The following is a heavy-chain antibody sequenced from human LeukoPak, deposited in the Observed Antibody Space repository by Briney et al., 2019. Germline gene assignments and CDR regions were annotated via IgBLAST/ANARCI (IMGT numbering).Heavy chain of an antibody. D-gene: IGHD3-3*01. CDR3: ARDSYDFWSGYFGNNWFDP. V-gene: IGHV4-39*07. CDR2: IYYSGST. Sequence: SETLSLTCTVSGGSISSSSYYWGWIRQPPGKGLEWIGSIYYSGSTYYNPSLKSRVTMSVDTSKNQFSLKLSSVTAADTAVYYCARDSYDFWSGYFGNNWFDPWGQGTLVTVSS. J-gene: IGHJ5*02. CDR1: GGSISSSSYY.